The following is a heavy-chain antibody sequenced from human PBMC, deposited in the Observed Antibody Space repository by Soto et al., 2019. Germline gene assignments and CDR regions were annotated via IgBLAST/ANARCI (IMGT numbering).Heavy chain of an antibody. J-gene: IGHJ6*02. CDR1: GFTFSSYA. CDR2: ISGSGGST. V-gene: IGHV3-23*01. CDR3: AKRVAVAGRYYYYGMDV. D-gene: IGHD6-19*01. Sequence: EVQLLESGGGLVQPGGSLRLSCAASGFTFSSYAMSWVRQAPGKGLEWVSAISGSGGSTYYADSVKGRFTISRDNSKNTRYLQMNSLRAEDTAVYYSAKRVAVAGRYYYYGMDVWGQGTTVTVSS.